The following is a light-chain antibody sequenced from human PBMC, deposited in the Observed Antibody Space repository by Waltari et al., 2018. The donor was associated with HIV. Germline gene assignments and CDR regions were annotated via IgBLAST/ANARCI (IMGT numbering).Light chain of an antibody. J-gene: IGKJ2*01. V-gene: IGKV3-15*01. Sequence: VMTQSPATLSVSPGERAPLSCRASQSVSTNLAWYQQKPGQAPRLLIYGASTRATGLPARFSGSGSGTEFILTISSLQSEDFAVYYCQQYNNWPPNTFGQGTKLEIK. CDR1: QSVSTN. CDR3: QQYNNWPPNT. CDR2: GAS.